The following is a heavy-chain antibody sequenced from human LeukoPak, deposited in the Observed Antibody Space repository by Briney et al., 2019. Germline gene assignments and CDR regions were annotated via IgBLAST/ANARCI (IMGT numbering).Heavy chain of an antibody. CDR2: INHSGST. V-gene: IGHV4-34*01. J-gene: IGHJ6*03. Sequence: PETLSLTCAVYGGSFSGYYWSWIRQPPGKGLEWIGEINHSGSTNYNPSLKSRVTISVDTSKNQFSLKLSSVTAADTAVYYCARIGYCSSTSCLAHYYYYMDVWGKGTTVTVSS. CDR3: ARIGYCSSTSCLAHYYYYMDV. CDR1: GGSFSGYY. D-gene: IGHD2-2*01.